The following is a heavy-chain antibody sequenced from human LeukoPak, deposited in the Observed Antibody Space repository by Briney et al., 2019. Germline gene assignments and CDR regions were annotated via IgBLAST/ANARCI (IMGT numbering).Heavy chain of an antibody. CDR1: GFTFSTYA. Sequence: GGSLRLSCAASGFTFSTYAMSWVRQAPGKGLEWVSAISGSGGSTYYADSVKGRFTISRDNSKNTLYLQMNSLRAEDTAVYYCAKDVLSIAVAGLDYWGQGTLVTVSS. CDR3: AKDVLSIAVAGLDY. CDR2: ISGSGGST. D-gene: IGHD6-19*01. V-gene: IGHV3-23*01. J-gene: IGHJ4*02.